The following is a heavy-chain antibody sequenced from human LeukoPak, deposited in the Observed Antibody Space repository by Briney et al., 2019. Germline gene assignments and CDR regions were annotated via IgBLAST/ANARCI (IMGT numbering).Heavy chain of an antibody. CDR2: ISYDGSTR. J-gene: IGHJ4*02. Sequence: PGGSLRLSCAASGFTFSSYAMHWVRQAPGKGLEWVALISYDGSTRDYVDSEKGRFTTSRDNSINTLYLQMNSLRPEDTAVYYCARAPYSSGWYYSDYWGQGTLVTVSS. V-gene: IGHV3-30*04. CDR1: GFTFSSYA. CDR3: ARAPYSSGWYYSDY. D-gene: IGHD6-19*01.